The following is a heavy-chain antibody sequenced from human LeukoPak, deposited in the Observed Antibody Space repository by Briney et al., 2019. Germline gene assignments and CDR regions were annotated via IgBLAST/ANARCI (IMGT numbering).Heavy chain of an antibody. Sequence: SETLSLTCTVSGGSISSYYWSWIRQPPGKGLEWIGYIYYSGSTNYNPSLKSRVTMSVDTSKNQFSLKLSSVTAADTAVYYCAGAPGSKRLVRSFDYWGQGTLVTVSS. CDR2: IYYSGST. CDR1: GGSISSYY. V-gene: IGHV4-59*01. J-gene: IGHJ4*02. CDR3: AGAPGSKRLVRSFDY. D-gene: IGHD6-13*01.